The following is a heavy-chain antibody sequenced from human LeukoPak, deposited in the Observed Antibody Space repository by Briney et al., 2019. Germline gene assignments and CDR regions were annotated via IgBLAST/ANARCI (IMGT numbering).Heavy chain of an antibody. CDR2: VYYSGDS. V-gene: IGHV4-59*08. CDR3: ARHPFSTPFDY. J-gene: IGHJ4*02. Sequence: SETLSLTCSVSGGSTSGFYWSWIRQPPGKGLEWIGYVYYSGDSNYNPSLKSRVSMSLGTSKNQVSLRLSSVAAADTAVYYCARHPFSTPFDYWGRGTLVTVSS. CDR1: GGSTSGFY.